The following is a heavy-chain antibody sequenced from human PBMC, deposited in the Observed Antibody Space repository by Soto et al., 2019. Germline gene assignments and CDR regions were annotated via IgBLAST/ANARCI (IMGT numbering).Heavy chain of an antibody. CDR3: ARSFQRFLEWDAFDI. CDR1: GYTFTSYY. CDR2: INPSGGST. Sequence: QVQLVQSGAEVKKPGASVKVSCKVSGYTFTSYYMHWVRQAPGQGLEWMGIINPSGGSTSYAQKFQGRVTMTRDTSTSTVYMELSSLRSEDTAVYYCARSFQRFLEWDAFDIWGQGTMVTVSS. D-gene: IGHD3-3*01. V-gene: IGHV1-46*03. J-gene: IGHJ3*02.